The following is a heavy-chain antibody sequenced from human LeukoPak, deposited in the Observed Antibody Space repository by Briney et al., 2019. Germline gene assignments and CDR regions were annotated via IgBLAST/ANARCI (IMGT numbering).Heavy chain of an antibody. D-gene: IGHD3-10*01. CDR2: ISYDGSNK. J-gene: IGHJ4*02. V-gene: IGHV3-30*18. CDR1: GFTFSSYG. Sequence: GGSLRLSCAASGFTFSSYGMHWVRQAPGKGLEWVAVISYDGSNKYYADSVKGRFTISRDNSKNTLYLQMNSLRAEDTAVYYCAKDNDFAPYGYYYGSGSLDYWGQGTLVTASS. CDR3: AKDNDFAPYGYYYGSGSLDY.